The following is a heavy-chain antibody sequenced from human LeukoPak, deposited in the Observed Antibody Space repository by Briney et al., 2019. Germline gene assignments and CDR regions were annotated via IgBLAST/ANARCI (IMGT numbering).Heavy chain of an antibody. J-gene: IGHJ4*02. CDR3: ARDFDWGPDY. CDR1: GFTFTDHY. Sequence: ASLKVSCKASGFTFTDHYMHWVRQAPGQGLEWMGWINGKSGVTFYAKQFQDGITVTRDTSISTMYVELNRLTSADTAIYYCARDFDWGPDYWGPGTLVAVSS. D-gene: IGHD3-16*01. CDR2: INGKSGVT. V-gene: IGHV1-2*02.